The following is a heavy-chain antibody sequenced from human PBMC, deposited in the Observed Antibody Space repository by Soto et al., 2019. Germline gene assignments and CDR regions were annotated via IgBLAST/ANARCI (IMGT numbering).Heavy chain of an antibody. CDR1: GESISSSSYY. CDR2: IYYSGRT. J-gene: IGHJ4*02. D-gene: IGHD2-21*02. Sequence: SETLSLTCIVSGESISSSSYYWGWIRQPPGKGLEWIGSIYYSGRTYYNPSFKSRVTISIDTSKNQFSLKLSPVTATDTAVYYCARQRTTVVTQAYFDHWGQGALVTVSS. V-gene: IGHV4-39*01. CDR3: ARQRTTVVTQAYFDH.